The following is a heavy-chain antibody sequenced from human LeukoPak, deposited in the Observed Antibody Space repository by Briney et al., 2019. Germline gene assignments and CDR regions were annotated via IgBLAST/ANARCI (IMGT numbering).Heavy chain of an antibody. D-gene: IGHD6-19*01. CDR3: ATKQWLAPPPDS. CDR1: GFTFSNYW. Sequence: GGSLRLSCTASGFTFSNYWMLWVRQAPGKGLESVSRINTDGTVTTYADSVKGRFTVSRDNADNTMFLQMNSVRDEDTAVYYCATKQWLAPPPDSWGQGTPVTVSS. CDR2: INTDGTVT. V-gene: IGHV3-74*01. J-gene: IGHJ4*02.